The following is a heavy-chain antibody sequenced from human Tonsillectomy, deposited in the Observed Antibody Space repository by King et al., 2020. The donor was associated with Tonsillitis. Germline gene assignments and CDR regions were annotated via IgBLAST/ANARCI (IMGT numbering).Heavy chain of an antibody. J-gene: IGHJ5*02. D-gene: IGHD3-22*01. Sequence: VQLVESGGGLVQPGRSLRLSCTASGFTFGDYAMSWFSQAPGKGLEWVGFIRSKGFGGTTAYAASVKGRFTISRDDSNRSAYLQMNKLKIEDTAVYYCASDRSYDSSGYYFSDNWFDPWGQGTLVSVSS. V-gene: IGHV3-49*03. CDR1: GFTFGDYA. CDR3: ASDRSYDSSGYYFSDNWFDP. CDR2: IRSKGFGGTT.